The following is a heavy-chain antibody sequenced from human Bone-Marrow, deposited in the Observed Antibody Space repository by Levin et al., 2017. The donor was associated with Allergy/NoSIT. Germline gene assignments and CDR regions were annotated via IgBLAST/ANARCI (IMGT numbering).Heavy chain of an antibody. CDR3: AGGSGTYYPLY. Sequence: SQTLSLTCTVSGASISDYYWHWIRQPPGKGLEWIGSSTNYSPSLRSRLTILVHTSQKQFSLTLSSVTTADTAVYYCAGGSGTYYPLYWGQGALVTVSS. J-gene: IGHJ4*02. CDR2: ST. D-gene: IGHD3-10*01. V-gene: IGHV4-59*13. CDR1: GASISDYY.